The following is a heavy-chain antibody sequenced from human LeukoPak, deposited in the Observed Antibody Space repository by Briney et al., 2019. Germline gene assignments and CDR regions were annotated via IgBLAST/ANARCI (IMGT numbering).Heavy chain of an antibody. D-gene: IGHD3-3*02. CDR3: ARGALGFLEWLSQHDAFDI. V-gene: IGHV1-8*01. Sequence: GASVKVSCKASGYTFTSYDINWVRQATGQGLEWMGWMNPNSGNTGYAQKFQGRVTMTWNTSISTAYMELSSLRSEDTAVYYCARGALGFLEWLSQHDAFDIWGQGTMVTVSS. CDR1: GYTFTSYD. J-gene: IGHJ3*02. CDR2: MNPNSGNT.